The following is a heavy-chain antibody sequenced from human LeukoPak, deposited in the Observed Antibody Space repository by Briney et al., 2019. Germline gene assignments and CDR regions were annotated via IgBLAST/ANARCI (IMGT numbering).Heavy chain of an antibody. D-gene: IGHD3-10*01. V-gene: IGHV3-23*01. J-gene: IGHJ4*02. Sequence: GGSVRLSCAASGFTFSSYAMSWVRQAPGKGLEWVSAISGSGGSTYYADSVKGRFTISRDNSKNTLYLQMNSLRAEDTAVYYCAKMKVTMVRGVIYYFDYWGQGTLVTVSS. CDR1: GFTFSSYA. CDR2: ISGSGGST. CDR3: AKMKVTMVRGVIYYFDY.